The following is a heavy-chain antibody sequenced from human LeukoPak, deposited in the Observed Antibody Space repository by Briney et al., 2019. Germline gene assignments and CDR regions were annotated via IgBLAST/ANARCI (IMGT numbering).Heavy chain of an antibody. CDR1: GFNLNTKW. V-gene: IGHV3-7*01. J-gene: IGHJ4*02. CDR2: INQHGSET. Sequence: GGSLRLSCAASGFNLNTKWMTWVRQAPGKGLEWVANINQHGSETYHEDSVRGRFTISRDNAKNSLYLEMSGLRAEDTAVYYCADPPSDYWGQGTLVAVSS. CDR3: ADPPSDY.